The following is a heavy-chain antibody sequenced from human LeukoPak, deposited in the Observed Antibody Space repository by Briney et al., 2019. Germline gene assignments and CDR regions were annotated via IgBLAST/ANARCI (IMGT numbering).Heavy chain of an antibody. D-gene: IGHD3-9*01. CDR2: MSRDGSNE. CDR3: ARDFDIMTGYSVFDY. J-gene: IGHJ4*02. Sequence: PGKSLRLSCAASGFTFSDYVIYWVRQAPGKGLEWVAVMSRDGSNEEYADSVRGRFTISRDNSKKTLYLQMNSLRPDDTAMYYCARDFDIMTGYSVFDYWGQGTLVTVSS. CDR1: GFTFSDYV. V-gene: IGHV3-30*04.